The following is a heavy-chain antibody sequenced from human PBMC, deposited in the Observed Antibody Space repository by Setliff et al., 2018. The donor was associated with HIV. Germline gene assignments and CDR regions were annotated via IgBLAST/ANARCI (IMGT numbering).Heavy chain of an antibody. J-gene: IGHJ5*02. Sequence: PSETLSLTCSVSGYSINTAYYWGWIRQSPGKGLEWIGGFHHSGSTHYNPSLKSRVTISGQTSNNQFSLKVTSATAADTAMYYCVTGLTGDKVRHDHWGQGTLVTVSS. CDR1: GYSINTAYY. CDR3: VTGLTGDKVRHDH. CDR2: FHHSGST. V-gene: IGHV4-38-2*02. D-gene: IGHD1-20*01.